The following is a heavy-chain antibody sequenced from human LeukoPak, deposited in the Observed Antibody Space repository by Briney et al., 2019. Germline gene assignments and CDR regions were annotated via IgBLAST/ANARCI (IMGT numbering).Heavy chain of an antibody. CDR2: ISAYNGNT. D-gene: IGHD3-16*02. CDR1: GYTFTSYG. V-gene: IGHV1-18*01. CDR3: ARAPIWGGMVSYYYMDV. J-gene: IGHJ6*03. Sequence: ASVKVSCKASGYTFTSYGISWVRQAPGQGLEWMGWISAYNGNTNYAQKLQGRVTMTMNTSISTAYMELSSLRSEDTAVYYCARAPIWGGMVSYYYMDVWGKGTTVTISS.